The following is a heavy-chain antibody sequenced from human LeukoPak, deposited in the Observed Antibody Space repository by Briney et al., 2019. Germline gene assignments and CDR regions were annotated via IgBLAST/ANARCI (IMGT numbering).Heavy chain of an antibody. J-gene: IGHJ2*01. CDR1: GGSISSYY. D-gene: IGHD3-22*01. V-gene: IGHV4-59*01. CDR3: ARDTYYYDSSGYHPLWYFDL. CDR2: IYYSGST. Sequence: SETLSLTCTVSGGSISSYYWSCIRQPPGKGLEWIGYIYYSGSTNYNPSPKSRVTISVGTSKNQSSLKLSSVTAADTAVYYCARDTYYYDSSGYHPLWYFDLWGRGTLVTVSS.